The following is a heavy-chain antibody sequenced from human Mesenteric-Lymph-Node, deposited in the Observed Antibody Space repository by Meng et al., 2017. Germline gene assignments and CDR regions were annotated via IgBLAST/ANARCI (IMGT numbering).Heavy chain of an antibody. V-gene: IGHV4-34*01. CDR2: INHSGST. D-gene: IGHD2-15*01. Sequence: ESLKISCAASGFTFNTYWMHWVRQPPGKGLEWIGEINHSGSTNYNPSLKSRVTISVDTSKNQFSLKLSSVTAADTAVYYCARVSGVPYCSGGSCYSSEYYFDYWGQGTLVTVSS. CDR1: GFTFNTYW. J-gene: IGHJ4*02. CDR3: ARVSGVPYCSGGSCYSSEYYFDY.